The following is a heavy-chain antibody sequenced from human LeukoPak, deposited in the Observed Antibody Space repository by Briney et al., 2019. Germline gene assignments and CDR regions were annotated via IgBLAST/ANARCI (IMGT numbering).Heavy chain of an antibody. CDR2: IYYSGST. V-gene: IGHV4-30-4*08. Sequence: SQTLSLTCTVSGGSISSSNYYWSWLRQHPGKGLEWIGYIYYSGSTDYNPSLKSRVTISVDTSKNQFSLKLSSVTAADTAVYYCARHKAEYYDSSGYYSPPKYWGQGTLVTVSS. CDR1: GGSISSSNYY. J-gene: IGHJ4*02. D-gene: IGHD3-22*01. CDR3: ARHKAEYYDSSGYYSPPKY.